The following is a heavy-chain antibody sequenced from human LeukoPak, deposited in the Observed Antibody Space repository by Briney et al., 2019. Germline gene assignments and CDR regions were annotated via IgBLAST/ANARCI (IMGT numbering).Heavy chain of an antibody. CDR1: GFTFNSYA. J-gene: IGHJ2*01. CDR2: INGSGGTT. CDR3: AKGVGSGTTYWYFDL. V-gene: IGHV3-23*01. D-gene: IGHD1-1*01. Sequence: GGSLRLSCAASGFTFNSYAMTWVRQAPGKGLEWVSIINGSGGTTYYADSVKGRFTISRDNSQNTLYLQMNGLRAEDRAVYYCAKGVGSGTTYWYFDLWGRGTLVTVSS.